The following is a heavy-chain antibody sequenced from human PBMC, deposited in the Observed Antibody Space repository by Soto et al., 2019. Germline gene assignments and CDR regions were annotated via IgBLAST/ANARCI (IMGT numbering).Heavy chain of an antibody. Sequence: QVQLQESGPGLVKPSETLSLTCTVSGGSISSYYWNWIRQAPGKGLDWIGYISYSGTTNYNSSLKGRITISVDTSKNQFSLKLSSVTAADTAVYYCARGGGYNSFDNWGQGTLVTVSS. D-gene: IGHD5-18*01. J-gene: IGHJ4*02. CDR1: GGSISSYY. CDR3: ARGGGYNSFDN. CDR2: ISYSGTT. V-gene: IGHV4-59*01.